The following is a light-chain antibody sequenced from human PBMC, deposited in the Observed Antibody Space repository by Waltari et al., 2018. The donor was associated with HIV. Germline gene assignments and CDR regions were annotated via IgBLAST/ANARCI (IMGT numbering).Light chain of an antibody. CDR2: SGS. CDR1: QGITNY. Sequence: DIQMTHSPSSLSASVGDRVTITCRASQGITNYSNLYQQKPGKAPRLRIFSGSSLQSGVPPRFSGIEAGADCTLTSTRLQAEDFATYDGEQSHRTPRTFGQGTKLDI. CDR3: EQSHRTPRT. J-gene: IGKJ2*01. V-gene: IGKV1-39*01.